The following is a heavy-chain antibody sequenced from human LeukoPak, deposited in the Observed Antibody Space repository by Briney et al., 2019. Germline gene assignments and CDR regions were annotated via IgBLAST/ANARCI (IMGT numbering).Heavy chain of an antibody. J-gene: IGHJ5*01. CDR1: GHTLNKLA. Sequence: ASVKVSCKVSGHTLNKLAMQWVRQAPGKGLEGMGRFVAEDNDIVYAERLKGRVTMTEDTSTETAYMELKSLRADDTAVYYCATDPGYGEYAEGWLDSWGQGTLVIVSS. D-gene: IGHD4-17*01. CDR3: ATDPGYGEYAEGWLDS. V-gene: IGHV1-24*01. CDR2: FVAEDNDI.